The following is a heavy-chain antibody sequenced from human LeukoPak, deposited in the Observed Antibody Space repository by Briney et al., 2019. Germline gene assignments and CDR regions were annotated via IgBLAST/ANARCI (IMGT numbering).Heavy chain of an antibody. CDR3: ARDRCSGGSCYANDY. CDR2: INSDGSST. D-gene: IGHD2-15*01. J-gene: IGHJ4*02. V-gene: IGHV3-74*01. CDR1: GFTFSSYW. Sequence: GGSLRLSCAASGFTFSSYWMHWVRQAPGKGLVGVSRINSDGSSTSYADSVKGRFTISRDNAKNTLYLQMNSLRAEDTAVYYCARDRCSGGSCYANDYWGQGTLVTVSS.